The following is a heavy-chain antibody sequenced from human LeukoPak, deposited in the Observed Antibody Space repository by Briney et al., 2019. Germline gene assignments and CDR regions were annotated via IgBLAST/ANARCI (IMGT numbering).Heavy chain of an antibody. CDR3: ARGDSTNQDGDYYGLGV. V-gene: IGHV4-4*07. CDR2: IYSSGST. CDR1: GVSISGYY. D-gene: IGHD5/OR15-5a*01. J-gene: IGHJ6*02. Sequence: SETLSLTCTVSGVSISGYYWSWIRQSAGKGLEWIGRIYSSGSTNYNPSLKSRATMSVDTSKNHFSLNLSSVTAADTAVFYCARGDSTNQDGDYYGLGVWGQGTTVTVSS.